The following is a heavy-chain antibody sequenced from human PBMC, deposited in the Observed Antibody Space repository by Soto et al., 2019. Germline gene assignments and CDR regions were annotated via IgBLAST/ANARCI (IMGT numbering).Heavy chain of an antibody. CDR3: AHTPLRVRGVTPAAEFDY. V-gene: IGHV2-5*02. Sequence: QITLKESGPTLVKPTQTLTLTCTFSGFSLSTSGVGVGWIRQPPGKALEWLALIYWDDDKRYSPSLKSRLTITKDTSKNQVVLTMTNMDPVDTATYYCAHTPLRVRGVTPAAEFDYWGQGTLVTVSS. CDR2: IYWDDDK. CDR1: GFSLSTSGVG. D-gene: IGHD3-10*01. J-gene: IGHJ4*02.